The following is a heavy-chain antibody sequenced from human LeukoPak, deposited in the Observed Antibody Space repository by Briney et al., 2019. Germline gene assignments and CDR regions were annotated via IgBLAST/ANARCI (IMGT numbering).Heavy chain of an antibody. CDR1: GGSISSSSYY. CDR2: IYYSGST. D-gene: IGHD6-25*01. J-gene: IGHJ4*02. Sequence: SETLSLTCTVSGGSISSSSYYWGWIRQPPGKGLEWIGSIYYSGSTYYNPSLKSRVTISVDTSKNQFSLTLSSVTAADTAVYYCARLRLARGYYFDYWGQGTLVTVSS. CDR3: ARLRLARGYYFDY. V-gene: IGHV4-39*01.